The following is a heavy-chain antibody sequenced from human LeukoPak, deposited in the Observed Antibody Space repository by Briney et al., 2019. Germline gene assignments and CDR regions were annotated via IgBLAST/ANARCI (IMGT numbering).Heavy chain of an antibody. V-gene: IGHV3-23*01. J-gene: IGHJ6*02. D-gene: IGHD2-15*01. CDR3: AILLGYCSSGSCLNV. Sequence: GGSLRLSCAASGFTFSSYIMSWVRQAPGKGLEWVSTITDSGGSTYYADSVKGRFTISRDNSKNTLYLQMNSLRAEDTAVYHCAILLGYCSSGSCLNVWGQGTTVTVSS. CDR1: GFTFSSYI. CDR2: ITDSGGST.